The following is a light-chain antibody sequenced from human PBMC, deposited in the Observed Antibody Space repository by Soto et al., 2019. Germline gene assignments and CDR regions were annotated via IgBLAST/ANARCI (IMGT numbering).Light chain of an antibody. CDR2: GAS. CDR1: ESVSSSY. Sequence: EIVLTQSPGTLSLSPGERATLSCRARESVSSSYLALYQQKPGQAPRLLIYGASIRATGIPDRCSGSGTGTDFTLTISRLVPEDCAVYYCLQYGSSSLTFGGKTKVEI. V-gene: IGKV3-20*01. J-gene: IGKJ4*01. CDR3: LQYGSSSLT.